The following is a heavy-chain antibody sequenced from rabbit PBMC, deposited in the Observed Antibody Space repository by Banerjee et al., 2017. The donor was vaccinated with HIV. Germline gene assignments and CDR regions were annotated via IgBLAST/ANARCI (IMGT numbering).Heavy chain of an antibody. D-gene: IGHD8-1*01. CDR3: VSADSSYYGFNL. CDR1: GFSFSGSYW. J-gene: IGHJ4*01. V-gene: IGHV1S40*01. CDR2: INAGNDGST. Sequence: QSLEESGGDLVKPGGSLTLTCTASGFSFSGSYWICWVRQAPVTGLEWIACINAGNDGSTCYASWAKGRFTISKTSSTTVTLQMTSLTAADTTTYFCVSADSSYYGFNLWGPGTLVTVS.